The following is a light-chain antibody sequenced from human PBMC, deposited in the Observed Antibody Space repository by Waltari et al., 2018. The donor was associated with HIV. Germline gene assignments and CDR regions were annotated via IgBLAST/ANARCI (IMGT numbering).Light chain of an antibody. CDR3: SSNTSSRTLV. V-gene: IGLV2-14*01. CDR1: SSDVGGYNY. Sequence: QSALTQPASVSGSPGQSITISCTGTSSDVGGYNYVSWYQQHPDKAPKLVIFEVNKRPSGVSNRFSGSKSGNTASLTISGLQAEDEADYYCSSNTSSRTLVFGGGTKLTVL. CDR2: EVN. J-gene: IGLJ3*02.